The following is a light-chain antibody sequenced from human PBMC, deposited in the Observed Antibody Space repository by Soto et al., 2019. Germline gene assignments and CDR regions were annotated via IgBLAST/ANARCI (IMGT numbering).Light chain of an antibody. J-gene: IGKJ1*01. CDR1: QSVSTY. CDR2: DAS. Sequence: EIVLTQSPATLSLSPGERATLSCRASQSVSTYLAWYQQKPGQAPRLLIYDASNRATDIPARFSGSGSGTDFTLTISSLDPEYVAVYYCHQRSNWWTFGQGTKVEIK. V-gene: IGKV3-11*01. CDR3: HQRSNWWT.